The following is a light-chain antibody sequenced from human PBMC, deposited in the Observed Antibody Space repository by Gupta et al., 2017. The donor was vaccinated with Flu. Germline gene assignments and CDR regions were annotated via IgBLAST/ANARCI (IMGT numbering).Light chain of an antibody. V-gene: IGKV1-39*01. Sequence: DIEMTQSPSSLSASVGDRVTITCRASQTISTYVNWYQQKPGKAPKLLIFAASNLKSWVPSRFSGSGSGTDFTLTISRLQPEDFATYHCQQCVKGACSFGQGTKLEIK. CDR1: QTISTY. CDR2: AAS. CDR3: QQCVKGACS. J-gene: IGKJ2*04.